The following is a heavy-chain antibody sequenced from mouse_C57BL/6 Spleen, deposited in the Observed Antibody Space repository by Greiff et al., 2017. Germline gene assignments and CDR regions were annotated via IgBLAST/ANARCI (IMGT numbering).Heavy chain of an antibody. V-gene: IGHV5-16*01. J-gene: IGHJ1*03. CDR3: ARGAYYYGSSPVFDV. D-gene: IGHD1-1*01. Sequence: EVKLMESEGGLVQPGSSMKLSCTASGFTFSDYYMAWVRQVPEKGLEWVANINYDGSSTYYLDSLKSRFIISRDNAKNILYLQMSSLKSEDTATYYCARGAYYYGSSPVFDVWGTGTTVTVSS. CDR1: GFTFSDYY. CDR2: INYDGSST.